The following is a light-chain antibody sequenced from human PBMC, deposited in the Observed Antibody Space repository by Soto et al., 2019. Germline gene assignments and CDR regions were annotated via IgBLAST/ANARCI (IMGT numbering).Light chain of an antibody. Sequence: QSVLTQPASVSGSPGQSITISCTGTSSDVGGYNYVSWYQQHPGKAPKLMIFEVSNRPSGVSNRFSGSKSGNTASLTISGLQAEDEADYYCSSSTSSSTLVVFGGGTKLTL. CDR2: EVS. CDR3: SSSTSSSTLVV. J-gene: IGLJ2*01. CDR1: SSDVGGYNY. V-gene: IGLV2-14*01.